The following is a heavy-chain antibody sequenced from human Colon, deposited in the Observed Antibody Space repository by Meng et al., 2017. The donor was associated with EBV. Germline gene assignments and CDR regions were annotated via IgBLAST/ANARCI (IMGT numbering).Heavy chain of an antibody. CDR2: LYSGGAT. J-gene: IGHJ4*02. CDR3: ARVLLGGWNEGYFEH. D-gene: IGHD1-1*01. Sequence: VQLVASGGGLIRPGGSLTLLCPASGFVVSTSYMSWVRQAPGKGLEWVSDLYSGGATHYEDSVKGRFTISRDNSKNTLYLQMTNLRVEDTAMYFCARVLLGGWNEGYFEHWGQGALVTVSS. CDR1: GFVVSTSY. V-gene: IGHV3-53*01.